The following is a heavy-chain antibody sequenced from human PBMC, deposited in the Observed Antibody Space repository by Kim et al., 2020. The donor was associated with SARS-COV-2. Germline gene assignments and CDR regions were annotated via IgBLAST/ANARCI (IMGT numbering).Heavy chain of an antibody. Sequence: YSAPVKGRFTISRDDSKNTLYLQMNSLKTEDTAVYYCTTAWSLVRGVSDYWGQGTLVTVSS. CDR3: TTAWSLVRGVSDY. J-gene: IGHJ4*02. D-gene: IGHD3-10*01. V-gene: IGHV3-15*05.